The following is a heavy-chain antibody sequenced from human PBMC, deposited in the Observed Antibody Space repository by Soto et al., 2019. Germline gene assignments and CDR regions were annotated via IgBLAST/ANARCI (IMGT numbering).Heavy chain of an antibody. Sequence: QAQLVESGGGVVQPGRSLRLSCAASGFTFSTYGMHWVRQAPGKGLEWVALIWYDGTNKYYAASVRGRFTISRDNSKNALYLQMNSLRAEDTAVYYCAKDRDSSALEYWGQGTLVTVSS. J-gene: IGHJ4*02. CDR2: IWYDGTNK. CDR1: GFTFSTYG. D-gene: IGHD3-22*01. CDR3: AKDRDSSALEY. V-gene: IGHV3-33*06.